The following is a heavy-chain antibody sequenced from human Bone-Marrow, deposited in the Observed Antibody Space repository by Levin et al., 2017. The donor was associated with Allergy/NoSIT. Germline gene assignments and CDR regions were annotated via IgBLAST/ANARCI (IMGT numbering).Heavy chain of an antibody. CDR2: IYSGGSA. D-gene: IGHD5-12*01. CDR3: VARSNGMDV. J-gene: IGHJ6*02. V-gene: IGHV3-66*01. Sequence: LPGGSLRLSCAASEFIVSSNYMSWVRQAPGKGLDWVSVIYSGGSAYYAESVKGRFTISRDNSKNTLYLQMNSLRAEDTAVYYCVARSNGMDVWGQGTTVTVSS. CDR1: EFIVSSNY.